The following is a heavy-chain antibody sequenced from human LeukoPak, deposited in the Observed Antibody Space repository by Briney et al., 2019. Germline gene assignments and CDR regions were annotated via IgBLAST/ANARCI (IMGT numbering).Heavy chain of an antibody. D-gene: IGHD3-22*01. V-gene: IGHV3-30*18. J-gene: IGHJ6*02. CDR1: GFTFSSYG. Sequence: GRSLRLAWAASGFTFSSYGMHWVCQAPGKGLEWVAVISYDGSNKYYADSVKGRFTISRDNSKNTLYLQMNSLRAEDTAVYYCAKLSDSSGYFPYYYYYYGMDVWGQGTTVTVSS. CDR3: AKLSDSSGYFPYYYYYYGMDV. CDR2: ISYDGSNK.